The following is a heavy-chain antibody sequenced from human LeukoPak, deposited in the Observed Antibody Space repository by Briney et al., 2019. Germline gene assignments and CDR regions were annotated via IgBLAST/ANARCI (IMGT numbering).Heavy chain of an antibody. CDR2: ITWNSGRI. V-gene: IGHV3-9*01. CDR1: GFIFDESA. D-gene: IGHD5-24*01. CDR3: VKDLRDGYNSDYVFHI. Sequence: PGRSLRLSCAASGFIFDESALHWVRHTPGKGPEWISGITWNSGRIAYRDSVKGRFTISRDNAKNSLYLQMNSLRTEDTALYYCVKDLRDGYNSDYVFHIWGQGTMVTVSS. J-gene: IGHJ3*02.